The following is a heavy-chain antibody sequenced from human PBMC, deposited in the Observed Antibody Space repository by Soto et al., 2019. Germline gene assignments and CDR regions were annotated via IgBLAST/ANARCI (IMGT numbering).Heavy chain of an antibody. V-gene: IGHV4-34*01. J-gene: IGHJ4*02. CDR2: VNHRGGA. Sequence: SESLSLACAFYCGSFIGYSLTWIRQSPGKGLRWIGEVNHRGGANYSPSLQNRVTISLDTSKNQFSLRLRSLTAADTAVYFCARAARPGTQIVVTPATADYFDYWGQGTPVTVSS. D-gene: IGHD2-15*01. CDR3: ARAARPGTQIVVTPATADYFDY. CDR1: CGSFIGYS.